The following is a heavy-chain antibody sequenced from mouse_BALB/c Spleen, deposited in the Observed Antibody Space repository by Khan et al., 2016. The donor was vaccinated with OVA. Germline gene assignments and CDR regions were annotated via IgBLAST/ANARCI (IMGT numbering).Heavy chain of an antibody. V-gene: IGHV1-7*01. CDR3: ARDCIDY. J-gene: IGHJ2*01. CDR1: GYTFTSYW. Sequence: QVQLQQSGAELAKPGASVTMSCKASGYTFTSYWMHWIKQRPGQGLEWIGYINPTSGYTDYNQKFKDKATLTADKSSRTAYMQLSSLTSDDSAVYYCARDCIDYWGQGTALTVSS. CDR2: INPTSGYT.